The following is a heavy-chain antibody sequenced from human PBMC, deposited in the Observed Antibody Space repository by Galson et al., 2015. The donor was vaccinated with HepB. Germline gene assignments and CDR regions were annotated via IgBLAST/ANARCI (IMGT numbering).Heavy chain of an antibody. V-gene: IGHV3-7*03. J-gene: IGHJ5*02. Sequence: SLRLSCAASGFNFTTYWMAWVRQAPGRGLQWVAGIKQDGSKGFYVDSVKGRFSISRDNAKKSVYLQMNSLRADDTAVYYCARGAPTMSSWGQGVLVSVSS. D-gene: IGHD1-26*01. CDR3: ARGAPTMSS. CDR1: GFNFTTYW. CDR2: IKQDGSKG.